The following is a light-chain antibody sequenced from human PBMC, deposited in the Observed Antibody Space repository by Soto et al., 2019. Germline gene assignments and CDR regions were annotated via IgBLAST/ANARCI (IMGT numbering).Light chain of an antibody. CDR2: AAS. Sequence: DIQMTQSPSSLYASVGDRVTITCRARQGIRNDLGWYQQKPGKAPKRLIYAASSVQSRVPSRFSGSGSGTEVTLTMISLQPEDFATYYCLKYNSFLALFGQGTKVEIK. CDR3: LKYNSFLAL. J-gene: IGKJ1*01. V-gene: IGKV1-17*01. CDR1: QGIRND.